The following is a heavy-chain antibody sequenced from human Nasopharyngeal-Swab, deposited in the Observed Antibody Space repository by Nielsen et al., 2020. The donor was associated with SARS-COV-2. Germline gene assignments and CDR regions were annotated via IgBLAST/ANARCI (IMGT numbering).Heavy chain of an antibody. D-gene: IGHD5-18*01. J-gene: IGHJ5*02. V-gene: IGHV4-38-2*02. Sequence: SETLSLTCTVSGYSISSGYYWAWIRQPPGKGLEWIGSIYHSGSTYYTPSLESRVTISVDTSNNHFSLKLTSVTAADTAVYYCARELSNTPKYNWFDPWGQGTLVTVSS. CDR2: IYHSGST. CDR3: ARELSNTPKYNWFDP. CDR1: GYSISSGYY.